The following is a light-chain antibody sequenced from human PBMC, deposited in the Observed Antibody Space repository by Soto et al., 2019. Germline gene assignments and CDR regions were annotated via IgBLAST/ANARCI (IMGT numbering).Light chain of an antibody. V-gene: IGKV1-5*03. CDR2: KAS. J-gene: IGKJ1*01. CDR3: HQYADWPPA. Sequence: DIQMTQSHSVLSASVGDRVTITCRASQSISSWLAWYQQKPGKAPNLLIHKASHLESGVPSRFSGSGSGTEFTLTISSLQSDDFAVYYCHQYADWPPAFAQGSKV. CDR1: QSISSW.